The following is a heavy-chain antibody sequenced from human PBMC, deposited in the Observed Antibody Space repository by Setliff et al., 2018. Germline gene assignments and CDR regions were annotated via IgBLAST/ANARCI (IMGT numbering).Heavy chain of an antibody. CDR2: MYHSGST. CDR3: ARHIWGAKMQLPHDVFDI. CDR1: YYSISSGYY. D-gene: IGHD2-2*01. J-gene: IGHJ3*02. Sequence: SETLSLTCAASYYSISSGYYWGWIRQPPGKGLEWIGSMYHSGSTYYSPSLESRVTISVDMSKNHLSLKLSSVTAADTAVYYCARHIWGAKMQLPHDVFDIWGQGTVVTVSS. V-gene: IGHV4-38-2*01.